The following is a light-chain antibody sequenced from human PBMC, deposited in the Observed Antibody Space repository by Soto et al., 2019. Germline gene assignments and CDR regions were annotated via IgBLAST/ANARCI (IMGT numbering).Light chain of an antibody. J-gene: IGKJ4*01. CDR3: QRYYNAPFT. V-gene: IGKV1-17*02. CDR1: QGIRND. Sequence: DIQMTQSPSSLSASVGDRVTITCRASQGIRNDLGWYQQKPGKAPKRLIYAASSLQSGVPSRFSGSGSGTEFTLTINNLQPEDVATYYCQRYYNAPFTFGGGTKVEIK. CDR2: AAS.